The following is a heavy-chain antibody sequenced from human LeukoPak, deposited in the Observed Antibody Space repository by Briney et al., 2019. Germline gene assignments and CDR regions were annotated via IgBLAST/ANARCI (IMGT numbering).Heavy chain of an antibody. V-gene: IGHV3-33*01. CDR1: GFTFSSYG. CDR2: IWYDESKE. D-gene: IGHD2/OR15-2a*01. Sequence: GGSLRLSCAASGFTFSSYGMHWVRQAPGKGLEWVAVIWYDESKEYYAGSVKGRFSISRDNSKNTLYLQMSSLRAEDTAVYYCARNMGIWGQGTMVTVFS. J-gene: IGHJ3*02. CDR3: ARNMGI.